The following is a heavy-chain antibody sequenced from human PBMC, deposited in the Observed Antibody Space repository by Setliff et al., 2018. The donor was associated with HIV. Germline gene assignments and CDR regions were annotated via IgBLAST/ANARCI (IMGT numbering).Heavy chain of an antibody. Sequence: GGSLRLSCAASGFTFSSYWMSWVRQAPGKGLEWVANIKEDGSDKAYVDSVKGRFTISRDNAKNTLYLQMNSLRGEDTAVYYCARGGIVATEPEYWGQGTLVTVSS. CDR1: GFTFSSYW. D-gene: IGHD5-12*01. J-gene: IGHJ4*02. V-gene: IGHV3-7*01. CDR2: IKEDGSDK. CDR3: ARGGIVATEPEY.